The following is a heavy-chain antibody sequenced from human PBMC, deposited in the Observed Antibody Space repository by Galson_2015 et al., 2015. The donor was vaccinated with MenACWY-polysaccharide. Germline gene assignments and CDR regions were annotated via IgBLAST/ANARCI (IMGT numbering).Heavy chain of an antibody. J-gene: IGHJ4*02. CDR3: ARERGGRYDSSGYPDY. CDR2: ISSSSSTI. Sequence: SLRLSCAASGFTFSSYSMNWVRQAPGKGLEWVSYISSSSSTIYYADSVKGRFTISRDNAKNSLYLQMNSLRDEDTAVYYCARERGGRYDSSGYPDYWGQGTLVTVSS. CDR1: GFTFSSYS. D-gene: IGHD3-22*01. V-gene: IGHV3-48*02.